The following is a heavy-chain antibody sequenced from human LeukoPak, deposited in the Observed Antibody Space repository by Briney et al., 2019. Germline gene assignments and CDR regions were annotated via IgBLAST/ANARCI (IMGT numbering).Heavy chain of an antibody. CDR3: ARGPPPDFDC. V-gene: IGHV4-4*07. J-gene: IGHJ4*02. CDR2: IYTSGST. Sequence: SETLSLTCTVSGGSISSFYWSWIRQPAGKGLGWIGRIYTSGSTDYNPSLKSRVTMSVDTSKNQFSLKLSSVTAADTAVYYCARGPPPDFDCWGQGTLVTVSS. CDR1: GGSISSFY.